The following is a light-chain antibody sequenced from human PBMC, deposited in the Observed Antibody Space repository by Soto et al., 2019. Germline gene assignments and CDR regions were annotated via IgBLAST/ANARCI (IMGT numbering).Light chain of an antibody. CDR2: RNN. CDR1: SSNIGSNF. V-gene: IGLV1-47*01. J-gene: IGLJ3*02. CDR3: AAWDDSLSGWV. Sequence: QLVLTQPPSASGTPGQRVTISWSGSSSNIGSNFVYWYQQFPGTAPKLLIYRNNQRPSGVPDRFSGSKSGTSASLAISGLPSEDEADYYCAAWDDSLSGWVFGGGTKLTVL.